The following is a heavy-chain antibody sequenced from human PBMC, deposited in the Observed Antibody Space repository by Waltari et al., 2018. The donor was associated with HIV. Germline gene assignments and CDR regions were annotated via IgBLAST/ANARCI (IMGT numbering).Heavy chain of an antibody. V-gene: IGHV3-23*01. D-gene: IGHD2-2*01. CDR2: SSGSGGST. CDR3: AKTPYSSTSWSWFDP. Sequence: EVQLLESGGGLVQPGGYLRLSCAASGLPFSSYALCRVRQAPGKGLEWVSASSGSGGSTYYADAVKGRFTISRDNSKNTLYLQMNSLRAEDTAVYYCAKTPYSSTSWSWFDPWGQGTLVTVSS. J-gene: IGHJ5*02. CDR1: GLPFSSYA.